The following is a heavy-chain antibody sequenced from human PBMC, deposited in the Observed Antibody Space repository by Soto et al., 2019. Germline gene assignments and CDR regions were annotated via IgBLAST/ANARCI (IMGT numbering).Heavy chain of an antibody. J-gene: IGHJ2*01. CDR3: ARGNHRWLQLWYFDL. V-gene: IGHV1-69*12. CDR2: IIPIFGTV. D-gene: IGHD5-12*01. Sequence: QVQLVQSGAEVKKPGSSVKVSCKASGGTFSNYPISWVRQAPGQGLEWMGGIIPIFGTVNYAQKFQGRVTIPADESTSTADMELSSLRSEATAVYYCARGNHRWLQLWYFDLWGRGTLVTVSS. CDR1: GGTFSNYP.